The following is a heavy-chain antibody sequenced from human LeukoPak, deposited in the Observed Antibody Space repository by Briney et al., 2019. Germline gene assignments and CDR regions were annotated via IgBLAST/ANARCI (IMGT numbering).Heavy chain of an antibody. J-gene: IGHJ3*02. D-gene: IGHD3-22*01. CDR1: GASIRSYY. Sequence: SETLSLTCTVSGASIRSYYWSWIRQPPGKGLEWIGYIYYGGSINYNPSLKSRVTISIDTSKNQFSLKLSSVTAADTAVYYCARGNYYDSSGYPPFDIWGQGTMVTVSS. V-gene: IGHV4-59*08. CDR2: IYYGGSI. CDR3: ARGNYYDSSGYPPFDI.